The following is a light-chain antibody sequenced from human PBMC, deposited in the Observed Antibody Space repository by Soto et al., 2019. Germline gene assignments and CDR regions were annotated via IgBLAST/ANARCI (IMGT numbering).Light chain of an antibody. V-gene: IGKV3-20*01. CDR1: QSVSSSY. Sequence: EIVLSQSPGTLSLSPGERATLSCRASQSVSSSYLAWYQQKPGQAPRLLIYGSSNRATGIPARFSGSGSGTDFTLTISRLEPEDFAVYYCQQYGSSPQTFGHGTKVDI. CDR2: GSS. J-gene: IGKJ1*01. CDR3: QQYGSSPQT.